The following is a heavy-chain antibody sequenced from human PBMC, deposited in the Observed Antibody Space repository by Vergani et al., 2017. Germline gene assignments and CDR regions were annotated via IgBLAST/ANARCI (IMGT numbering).Heavy chain of an antibody. V-gene: IGHV1-18*01. J-gene: IGHJ3*02. Sequence: QVQLVQSGAEVKKPGASVKVSCKASGYTFTSYGISWVRQAPGQGLEWMGWISAYNGNTNYAQKLQGRVTMTTDTSTSTAYMELRSLRSDDTAVYYCARDQVTIFGVVTPDSRENAFDIWGQGTMVTVSS. CDR1: GYTFTSYG. CDR2: ISAYNGNT. D-gene: IGHD3-3*01. CDR3: ARDQVTIFGVVTPDSRENAFDI.